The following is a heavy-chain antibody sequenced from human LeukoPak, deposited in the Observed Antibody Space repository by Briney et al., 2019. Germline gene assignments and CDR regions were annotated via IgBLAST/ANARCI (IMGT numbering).Heavy chain of an antibody. D-gene: IGHD3-3*01. Sequence: ASVKVSCKASGGTFSSYAISWVRQAPGQGLEWMGGIIPIFGTANYAQKFQGRVTITADESTSTAYMELCSLRSEDTAVYYCARASDYDFWSGYFDYWGQGTLVTVSS. CDR2: IIPIFGTA. CDR1: GGTFSSYA. J-gene: IGHJ4*02. CDR3: ARASDYDFWSGYFDY. V-gene: IGHV1-69*13.